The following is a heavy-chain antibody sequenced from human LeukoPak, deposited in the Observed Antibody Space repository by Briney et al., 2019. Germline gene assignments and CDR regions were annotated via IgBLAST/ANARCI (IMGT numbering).Heavy chain of an antibody. J-gene: IGHJ4*02. D-gene: IGHD6-19*01. CDR3: ARDSYSSGWHDY. Sequence: GGSLRLSCAASGFTFSSYSMNWVRQAPGKGLEWASSISSSSSYIYHADSVKGRFTISRDNAKNSLYLQMNSLRAEDTAVYYCARDSYSSGWHDYWGQGTLVTVSS. CDR1: GFTFSSYS. CDR2: ISSSSSYI. V-gene: IGHV3-21*01.